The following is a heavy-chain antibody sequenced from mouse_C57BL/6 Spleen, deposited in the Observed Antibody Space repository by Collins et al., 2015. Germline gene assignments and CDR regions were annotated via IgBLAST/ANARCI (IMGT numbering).Heavy chain of an antibody. CDR2: DYT. V-gene: IGHV1S50*01. J-gene: IGHJ4*01. CDR3: AAGPYYYAMDY. D-gene: IGHD4-1*01. Sequence: DYTKYNQKFKGKATLTADKSSSTAYMQLSSLTSEDSAVYFCAAGPYYYAMDYWGQGTSVTVSS.